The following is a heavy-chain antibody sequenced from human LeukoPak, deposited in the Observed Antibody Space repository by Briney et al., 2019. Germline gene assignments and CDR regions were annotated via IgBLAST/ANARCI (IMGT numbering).Heavy chain of an antibody. D-gene: IGHD3-16*02. CDR3: ARGRVRDDYVWGSYRLYNWFDP. J-gene: IGHJ5*02. CDR1: GGSFSGYY. Sequence: PSETLSLTCAVYGGSFSGYYWSWIRQPPGKGLEWIGEINHSGSTNYNPSLKSRVTISVDTSKNQFSLKLSSVTAADTAVYYCARGRVRDDYVWGSYRLYNWFDPWGQGTLVTVSS. CDR2: INHSGST. V-gene: IGHV4-34*01.